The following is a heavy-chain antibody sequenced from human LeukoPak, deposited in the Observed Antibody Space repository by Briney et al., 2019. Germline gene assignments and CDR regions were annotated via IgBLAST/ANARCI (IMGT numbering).Heavy chain of an antibody. CDR3: ARDLLWFGEYNNWFDP. CDR1: GYTFTSYC. CDR2: INPSGGST. D-gene: IGHD3-10*01. Sequence: ASVKVSCKASGYTFTSYCMHWVRQAPGQGLEWMGIINPSGGSTSYAQKFQGRVTMTRDTSTSTVYMELSSLRSEDTAVYYCARDLLWFGEYNNWFDPWGQGTLVTVSS. V-gene: IGHV1-46*01. J-gene: IGHJ5*02.